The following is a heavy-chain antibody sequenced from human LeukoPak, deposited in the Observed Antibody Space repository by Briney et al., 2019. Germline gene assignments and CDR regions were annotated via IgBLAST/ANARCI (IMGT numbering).Heavy chain of an antibody. D-gene: IGHD3-10*02. CDR2: ISSSGSTI. CDR1: GFTFSSYE. V-gene: IGHV3-48*03. CDR3: AELGITMIGGV. Sequence: GGTLRLSCAASGFTFSSYEMTWVRQAPGKGLEWVSYISSSGSTIYYADSVKGRFTISRDNAKNSLYLQMNSLRAEDTAVYYCAELGITMIGGVWGKGTTVSISS. J-gene: IGHJ6*04.